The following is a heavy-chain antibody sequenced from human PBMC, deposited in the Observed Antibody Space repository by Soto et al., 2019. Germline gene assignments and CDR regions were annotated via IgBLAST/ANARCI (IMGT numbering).Heavy chain of an antibody. CDR3: AKAGGMDV. V-gene: IGHV3-30*18. Sequence: PVGSLRLSCAASGFTFSSYGMHWVRQAPGKGLEWVAVISYDGSNKYYADSVKGRFTISRDNSKNTLYLQMNSLRAEDTAVYYCAKAGGMDVWGQGTTVTVSS. J-gene: IGHJ6*02. CDR1: GFTFSSYG. CDR2: ISYDGSNK.